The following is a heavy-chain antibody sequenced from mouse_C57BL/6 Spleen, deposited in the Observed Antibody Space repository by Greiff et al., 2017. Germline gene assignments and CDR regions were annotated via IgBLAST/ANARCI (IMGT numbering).Heavy chain of an antibody. J-gene: IGHJ3*01. CDR2: INPANGST. V-gene: IGHV14-3*01. CDR3: ARDPSWFAY. CDR1: GCNIKNTY. Sequence: VQLQQSVAELVRPGASVKLSCTASGCNIKNTYMHWVKQRPEQGLEWIGRINPANGSTKYAQKFQGKATITADKSSNTAYLQLSILTSEDAAFYCGARDPSWFAYRGQGTLVTVSA.